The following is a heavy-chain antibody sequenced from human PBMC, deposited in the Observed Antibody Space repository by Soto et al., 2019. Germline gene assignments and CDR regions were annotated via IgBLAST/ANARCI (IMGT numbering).Heavy chain of an antibody. Sequence: SVSRSLTCAVYGGSVNGYSWNCILQHPGKGLGWIGAINHTSGSHYNSTLQSRVTISVDTSKNQFSLRLSSLPAATAALYYWATRITVFRLLIPPFDPWGQGTQVTVSS. CDR3: ATRITVFRLLIPPFDP. V-gene: IGHV4-34*01. CDR1: GGSVNGYS. CDR2: INHTSGS. J-gene: IGHJ5*02. D-gene: IGHD3-3*01.